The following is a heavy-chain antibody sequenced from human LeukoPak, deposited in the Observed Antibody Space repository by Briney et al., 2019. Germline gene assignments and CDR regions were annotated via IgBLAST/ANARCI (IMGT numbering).Heavy chain of an antibody. Sequence: SVTVSFKASGGTFISYAISWVRQAPGQGLEWMGGIIPIFGTANYAQKFQGRVTITADESTSTAYMELSSLRSEDTAVYYCARDLIAAAGTAFFDYWGQGTLVTVSS. V-gene: IGHV1-69*13. CDR1: GGTFISYA. CDR3: ARDLIAAAGTAFFDY. CDR2: IIPIFGTA. J-gene: IGHJ4*02. D-gene: IGHD6-13*01.